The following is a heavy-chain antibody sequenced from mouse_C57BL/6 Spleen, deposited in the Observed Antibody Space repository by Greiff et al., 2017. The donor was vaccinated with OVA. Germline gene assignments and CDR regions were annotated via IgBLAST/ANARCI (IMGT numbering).Heavy chain of an antibody. V-gene: IGHV1-55*01. CDR2: IYPGSGST. Sequence: QVQLQQPGAELVKPGASVKMSCKASGYTFTSYWITWVKQSPGQGLEWIGDIYPGSGSTNYNEKFKSKATLTVDTSSSTAYMQRRSLTSEDSADYYCRRMGRRYFDVWGTGTTVTVSS. J-gene: IGHJ1*03. CDR1: GYTFTSYW. D-gene: IGHD4-1*01. CDR3: RRMGRRYFDV.